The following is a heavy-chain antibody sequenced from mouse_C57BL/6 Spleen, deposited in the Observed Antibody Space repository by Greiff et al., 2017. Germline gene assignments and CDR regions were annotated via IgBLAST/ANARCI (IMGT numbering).Heavy chain of an antibody. CDR1: GYTFTSYG. Sequence: QVHVKQSGAELARPGASVKLSCKASGYTFTSYGISWVKQRTGQGLEWIGEIYPRSGNTYYNEKFKGKATLTADKSSSTAYMELRSLTSEDSAVYFCAEIYYGNYESYWGQGTTLTVSS. V-gene: IGHV1-81*01. CDR3: AEIYYGNYESY. D-gene: IGHD2-1*01. J-gene: IGHJ2*01. CDR2: IYPRSGNT.